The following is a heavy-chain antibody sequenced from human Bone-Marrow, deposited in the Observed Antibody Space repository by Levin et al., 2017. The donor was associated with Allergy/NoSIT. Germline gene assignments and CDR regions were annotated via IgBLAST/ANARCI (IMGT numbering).Heavy chain of an antibody. CDR3: TTGPAGRRAPGIAAAGPDY. V-gene: IGHV3-15*01. CDR2: IKSKTDGGTT. Sequence: GGSLRLSCAASGFTFSNAWMSWVRQAPGKGLEWVGRIKSKTDGGTTDYAAPVKGRFTISRDDSKNTLYLQMNSLKTEDTAVYYCTTGPAGRRAPGIAAAGPDYWGQGTLVTVSS. CDR1: GFTFSNAW. J-gene: IGHJ4*02. D-gene: IGHD6-13*01.